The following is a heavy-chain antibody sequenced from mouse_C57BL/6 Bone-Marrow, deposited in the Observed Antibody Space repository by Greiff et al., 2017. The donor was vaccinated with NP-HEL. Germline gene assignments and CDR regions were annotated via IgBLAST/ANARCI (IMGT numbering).Heavy chain of an antibody. V-gene: IGHV1-50*01. Sequence: QVQLQQPGAELVKPGASVKLSCKASGYTFTSYWMQWVKQRPGQGLEWIGEIDPSDSYTNYNQKFKGKATLTVDTSSSTAYKQLSSLTSEDSAVYYCARDSGSGFFAYWGQGTLVTVSA. CDR1: GYTFTSYW. CDR3: ARDSGSGFFAY. CDR2: IDPSDSYT. D-gene: IGHD3-2*02. J-gene: IGHJ3*01.